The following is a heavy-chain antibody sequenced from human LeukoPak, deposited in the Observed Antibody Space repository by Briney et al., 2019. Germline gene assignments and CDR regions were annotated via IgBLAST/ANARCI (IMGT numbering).Heavy chain of an antibody. J-gene: IGHJ3*02. CDR3: ARVGPNYGGYAFDI. CDR1: GYTFTGYY. D-gene: IGHD4-23*01. Sequence: ASVKVPCKASGYTFTGYYIHWVRQAPGQGLEWMGWINPNSGGTNYAQKFQGRVTMTMDTSITTAYMELTRLTSDDTAVYYCARVGPNYGGYAFDIWGQGTMVTVSS. CDR2: INPNSGGT. V-gene: IGHV1-2*02.